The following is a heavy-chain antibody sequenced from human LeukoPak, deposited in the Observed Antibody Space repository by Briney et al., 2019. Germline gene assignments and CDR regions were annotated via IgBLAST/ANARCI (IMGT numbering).Heavy chain of an antibody. J-gene: IGHJ4*02. CDR2: ISRNSGGT. Sequence: ASVKVSCKASGYTFTGYYMHWVRQAPGQGREWMGWISRNSGGTNYAQKFQGRVTMTRDTSISTVYMELSRLRSDDTAVYYSARSDLSPTYHYVWGSYRYGYFDYWGQGTLVTVSS. CDR3: ARSDLSPTYHYVWGSYRYGYFDY. D-gene: IGHD3-16*02. CDR1: GYTFTGYY. V-gene: IGHV1-2*02.